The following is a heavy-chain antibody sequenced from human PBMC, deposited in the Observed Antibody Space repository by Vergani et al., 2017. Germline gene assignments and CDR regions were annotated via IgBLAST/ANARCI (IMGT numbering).Heavy chain of an antibody. V-gene: IGHV4-34*01. CDR2: INHSGST. CDR1: GGSFSGYY. D-gene: IGHD6-19*01. CDR3: ARDGPAPLYSSGWYELRY. J-gene: IGHJ4*02. Sequence: QVQLQQWGAGLLKPSETLSLTCAVYGGSFSGYYWSWIRQPPGKGREWIGEINHSGSTNYNPSLKSRVTISVDTSKNQFSLKLSSVTAADTAVYYCARDGPAPLYSSGWYELRYWGQGTLVTVSS.